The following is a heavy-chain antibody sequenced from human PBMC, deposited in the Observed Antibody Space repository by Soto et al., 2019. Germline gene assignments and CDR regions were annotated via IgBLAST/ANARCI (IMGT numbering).Heavy chain of an antibody. J-gene: IGHJ4*02. V-gene: IGHV4-4*07. CDR1: GASIGGSSY. D-gene: IGHD2-8*02. CDR2: FSLSGTT. Sequence: ASETLSLTCTVSGASIGGSSYWSWIRPPAGKGLEWIGRFSLSGTTNYSPSLRSRVTMSADVSKNQFSLRLTSVTAADTALYYCARGMTPPGAPAWYYFDSWGQGTLVTVSS. CDR3: ARGMTPPGAPAWYYFDS.